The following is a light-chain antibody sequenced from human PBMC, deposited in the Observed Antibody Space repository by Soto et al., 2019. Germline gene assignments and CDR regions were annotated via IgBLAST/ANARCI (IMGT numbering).Light chain of an antibody. CDR3: HQYDKWPPIT. CDR2: GAA. V-gene: IGKV3-15*01. J-gene: IGKJ5*01. CDR1: QRGSSN. Sequence: EIVMTQFPATLSVSPVERATLSCRASQRGSSNLAWYQQKPGQAPRHLIYGAATRATGIPARFSGSGSGTEFALTISSLQPEDFAVYYCHQYDKWPPITFGQGTRLEIK.